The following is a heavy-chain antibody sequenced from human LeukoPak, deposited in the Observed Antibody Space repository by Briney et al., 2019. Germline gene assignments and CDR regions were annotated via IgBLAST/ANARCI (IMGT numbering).Heavy chain of an antibody. CDR1: GYTFTGYY. CDR2: INPNSGGT. J-gene: IGHJ4*02. Sequence: ASVKVSCKASGYTFTGYYMHWVRQAPGQGLEWMGWINPNSGGTNYAQKFQGRVTMTRDMSTSTVYMELSSLRSEDTAVYYCARVVSYYFDYWGQGTLVTVSS. D-gene: IGHD2-2*01. CDR3: ARVVSYYFDY. V-gene: IGHV1-2*02.